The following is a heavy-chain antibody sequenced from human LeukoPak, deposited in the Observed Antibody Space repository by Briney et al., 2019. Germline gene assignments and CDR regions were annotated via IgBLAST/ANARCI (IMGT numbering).Heavy chain of an antibody. CDR3: ALVQGYCSSTSCYGYFDY. Sequence: GGSLRLSCAASGFTFSSYAVHWVRQAPGKGLEWVAFIRYDGSNKYYADSVKGRFTISRDNSKNTLYLQMNSLRAEDTAVYYCALVQGYCSSTSCYGYFDYWGQGTLVTVSS. V-gene: IGHV3-30*02. CDR1: GFTFSSYA. D-gene: IGHD2-2*01. CDR2: IRYDGSNK. J-gene: IGHJ4*02.